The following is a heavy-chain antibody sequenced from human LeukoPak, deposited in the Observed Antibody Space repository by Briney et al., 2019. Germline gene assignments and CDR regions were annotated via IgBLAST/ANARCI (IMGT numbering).Heavy chain of an antibody. D-gene: IGHD1-20*01. CDR1: GGSISSGDYY. CDR3: ARDLLTGNWYFDL. J-gene: IGHJ2*01. V-gene: IGHV4-30-4*01. CDR2: IYYSGST. Sequence: PSQTLSLTCTVSGGSISSGDYYWSWIRQPPGKGLEWIGYIYYSGSTYYNPSLKSRVTISVDTSKNQFSLKLSSVTAADTAVYYCARDLLTGNWYFDLWGRGTLVTVSS.